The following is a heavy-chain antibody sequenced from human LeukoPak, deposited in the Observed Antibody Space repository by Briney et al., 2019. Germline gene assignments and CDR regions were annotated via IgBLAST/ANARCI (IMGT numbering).Heavy chain of an antibody. CDR2: INHSGST. CDR1: GGSFSGYY. Sequence: PSETLSLTCAVYGGSFSGYYWSWIRQPPGKGLEWIGEINHSGSTNYNPSLKSRVTISVDTSKNQFSLKLSSVTAADTAVYYCARVGYDILTDYYKSYFDYWGQGTLVTVSS. V-gene: IGHV4-34*01. CDR3: ARVGYDILTDYYKSYFDY. D-gene: IGHD3-9*01. J-gene: IGHJ4*02.